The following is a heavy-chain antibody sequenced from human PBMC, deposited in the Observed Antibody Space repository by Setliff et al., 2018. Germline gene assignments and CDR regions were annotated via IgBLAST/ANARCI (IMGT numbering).Heavy chain of an antibody. J-gene: IGHJ4*02. CDR2: IHYSGST. V-gene: IGHV4-59*12. Sequence: PSETLSLTCSVSGGSISTYHWSWIRQPPEKGLEWIAYIHYSGSTNQNPSLKSRVTISVDTSKNQFSLKMTSVTAADTAVYYCATTTLGRYCSGGNCYFGYWGQGTLVTVS. CDR3: ATTTLGRYCSGGNCYFGY. D-gene: IGHD2-15*01. CDR1: GGSISTYH.